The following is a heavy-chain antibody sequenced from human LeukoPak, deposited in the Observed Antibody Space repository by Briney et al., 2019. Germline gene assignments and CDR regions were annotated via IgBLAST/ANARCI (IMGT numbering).Heavy chain of an antibody. J-gene: IGHJ4*02. CDR3: ARFPQIRSGTYYFDY. Sequence: PSETLSLTCTVSGGSISSYYWSWIRQPPGKGLEWIGYIYYSGSTNYNPSLKSRVTISVDTSKNQFSLKLSSVTAADTAVYYCARFPQIRSGTYYFDYWGQGTLVTVFS. CDR1: GGSISSYY. CDR2: IYYSGST. V-gene: IGHV4-59*08. D-gene: IGHD1-26*01.